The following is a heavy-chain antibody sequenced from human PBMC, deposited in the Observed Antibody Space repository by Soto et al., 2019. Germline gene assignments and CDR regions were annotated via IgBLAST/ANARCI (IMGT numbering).Heavy chain of an antibody. CDR3: AAAPRYYYDSSGYWFDY. J-gene: IGHJ4*02. CDR1: GFTFTSSA. Sequence: SVKVSCKASGFTFTSSAVQWVRQARGQRLEWIGWIVVGSGNTNYAQKFQERVTITRDMSTSTAYMELSSLRSEDTAVYYCAAAPRYYYDSSGYWFDYWGQGTLVTVSS. CDR2: IVVGSGNT. D-gene: IGHD3-22*01. V-gene: IGHV1-58*01.